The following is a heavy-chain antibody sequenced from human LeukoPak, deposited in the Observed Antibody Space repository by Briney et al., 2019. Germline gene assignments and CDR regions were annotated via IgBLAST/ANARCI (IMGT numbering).Heavy chain of an antibody. J-gene: IGHJ5*02. CDR3: AKVRPLYCISTSCYDWFDP. CDR2: ISGSGGST. D-gene: IGHD2-2*01. V-gene: IGHV3-23*01. CDR1: GFTFSSYA. Sequence: PAWSLRLSCAASGFTFSSYAMSWVRQAPGKGLEWVSAISGSGGSTYYADSVKGRFTISRDNSKNTLYLLMNSLRAEDTAVYSRAKVRPLYCISTSCYDWFDPWGQGTLVTVSS.